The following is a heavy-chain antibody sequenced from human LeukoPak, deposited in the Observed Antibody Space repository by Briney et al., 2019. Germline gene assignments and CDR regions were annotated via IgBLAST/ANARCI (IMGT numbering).Heavy chain of an antibody. CDR2: IIPIFGTA. CDR1: GGTFSSYA. V-gene: IGHV1-69*13. J-gene: IGHJ5*02. CDR3: LQAEDGIRYFDWYNWFDP. Sequence: SVKVSCKASGGTFSSYAISWVRQAPGQGLEWMGGIIPIFGTANYAQKFQGRVTITADESTSTAYMELSSLRSEDTAVYYFLQAEDGIRYFDWYNWFDPWGQGTLVTVSS. D-gene: IGHD3-9*01.